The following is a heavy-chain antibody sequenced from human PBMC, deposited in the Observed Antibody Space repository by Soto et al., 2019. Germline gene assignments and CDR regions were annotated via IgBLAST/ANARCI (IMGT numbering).Heavy chain of an antibody. CDR2: IIPIFGTA. D-gene: IGHD2-15*01. CDR1: GGTFRTHA. Sequence: SVKVSCKASGGTFRTHATSWLRQAPGQGPEWMGGIIPIFGTANYAQKFQGRVTITADESTSTAYMELSSLRYEDTAVYYCARESYCSSSSCPFDYWGQGTLVTVSS. J-gene: IGHJ4*02. CDR3: ARESYCSSSSCPFDY. V-gene: IGHV1-69*13.